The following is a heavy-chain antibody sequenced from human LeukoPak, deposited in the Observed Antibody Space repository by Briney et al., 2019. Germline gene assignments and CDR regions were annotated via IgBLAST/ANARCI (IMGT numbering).Heavy chain of an antibody. Sequence: SETQSLTCTVSGGSISSYYWSWIRQPPGKGLEWIGYIYHSGSTNYNPSLKSRVTISVDTSKNQFSLKLSSMTAADTAVYYCARHRIAAVDDAFDIWGQGTMVTVSS. CDR2: IYHSGST. CDR3: ARHRIAAVDDAFDI. D-gene: IGHD6-13*01. V-gene: IGHV4-59*08. CDR1: GGSISSYY. J-gene: IGHJ3*02.